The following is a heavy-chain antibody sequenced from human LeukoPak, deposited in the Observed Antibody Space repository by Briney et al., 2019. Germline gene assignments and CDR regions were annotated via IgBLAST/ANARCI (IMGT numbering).Heavy chain of an antibody. J-gene: IGHJ3*02. V-gene: IGHV3-23*01. D-gene: IGHD5-18*01. CDR3: AKEVGETAIIKAAFDI. Sequence: GESLRLSCAASGFTFTSYAMSWVRQAPGKGLEWVAVVSGSGSTTYYGDSVKGRFTISRDNPKNTLYLRMDSLRAEDTAVYYCAKEVGETAIIKAAFDIWGRGTMVTVSS. CDR2: VSGSGSTT. CDR1: GFTFTSYA.